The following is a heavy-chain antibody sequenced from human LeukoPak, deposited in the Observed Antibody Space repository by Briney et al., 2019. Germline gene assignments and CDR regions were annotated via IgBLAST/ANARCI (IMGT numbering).Heavy chain of an antibody. CDR3: ARINGSRREVYCSGGSCLTRSFDY. Sequence: PSETLSLTCTVSGGSISSSSYYWGWIRQPPGKGLEWIGEIYHSGGTNYNPSLKSRVTISVDKSKNQFSLKLSSVTAADTAVYYCARINGSRREVYCSGGSCLTRSFDYWGQGTLVTVSS. J-gene: IGHJ4*02. CDR2: IYHSGGT. CDR1: GGSISSSSYY. V-gene: IGHV4-39*07. D-gene: IGHD2-15*01.